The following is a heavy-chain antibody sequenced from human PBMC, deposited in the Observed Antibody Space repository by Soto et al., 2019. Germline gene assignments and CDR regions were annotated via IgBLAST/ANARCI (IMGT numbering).Heavy chain of an antibody. J-gene: IGHJ4*02. Sequence: EVQLVESGGGLVQPGRSLRLSCAASGFTFDDYAMHWVRQAPGKGLEWVSGISWNSGSIGYADSVKGRFTISRDNAKNSLYLQINSLRAEDTALYYCAKEESGHWGQGTLVTVSS. CDR2: ISWNSGSI. CDR1: GFTFDDYA. CDR3: AKEESGH. D-gene: IGHD3-10*01. V-gene: IGHV3-9*01.